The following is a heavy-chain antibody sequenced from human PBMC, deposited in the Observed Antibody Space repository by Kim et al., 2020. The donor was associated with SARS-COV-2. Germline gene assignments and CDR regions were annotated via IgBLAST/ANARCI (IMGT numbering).Heavy chain of an antibody. CDR2: IYTSGST. J-gene: IGHJ6*02. Sequence: SETLSLTCTVSGGSISSGSYYWSWIRQPAGKGLEWIGRIYTSGSTNYNPSLKSRVTISVDTSKNQFSLKLSSVTAADTAVYYCARDSRMVRGLIITPYYYGMDVWGQWTTVTVSS. CDR3: ARDSRMVRGLIITPYYYGMDV. CDR1: GGSISSGSYY. D-gene: IGHD3-10*01. V-gene: IGHV4-61*02.